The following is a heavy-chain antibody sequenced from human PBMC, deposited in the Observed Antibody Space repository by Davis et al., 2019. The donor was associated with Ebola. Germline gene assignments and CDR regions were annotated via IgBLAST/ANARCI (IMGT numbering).Heavy chain of an antibody. D-gene: IGHD4-17*01. V-gene: IGHV4-38-2*02. CDR2: IYHSGST. CDR3: ARGNYGDYIVLYYYNMDV. Sequence: SETLSLTCNVSGYSINSDYYWGWIRQPPGKGLEWIGSIYHSGSTFYNPSLESRVTISVDTSKNQFSLKLSSVTAADTAVYYCARGNYGDYIVLYYYNMDVWGQGTTVTVSS. CDR1: GYSINSDYY. J-gene: IGHJ6*02.